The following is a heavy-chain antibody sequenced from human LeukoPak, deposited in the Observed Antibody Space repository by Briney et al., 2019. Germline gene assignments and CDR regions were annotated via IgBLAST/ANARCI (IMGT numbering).Heavy chain of an antibody. CDR2: ISYDGSNK. CDR1: GFTFSSYA. Sequence: GGSLRLACAASGFTFSSYAMHWVRQAPGKGLEWVAVISYDGSNKYYADSVKGRFTISRDNSKNTLYLQMNSLRAEDTAVYYCARSDYWGQGTLVTVSS. V-gene: IGHV3-30*04. J-gene: IGHJ4*02. CDR3: ARSDY.